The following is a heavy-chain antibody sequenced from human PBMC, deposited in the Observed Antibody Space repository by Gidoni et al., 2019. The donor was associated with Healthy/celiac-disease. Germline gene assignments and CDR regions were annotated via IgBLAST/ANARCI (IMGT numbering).Heavy chain of an antibody. D-gene: IGHD4-17*01. CDR3: AKDLYGDYVGDY. V-gene: IGHV3-23*01. CDR2: ISGTDGNT. Sequence: EVQLLESGGGLVQPWGSLRLACAASGFTFSNFAMTWVRQAPGKGLEWVSTISGTDGNTYYADSVKGRFTISRDNSKNTLYLQMNTLRAEDTAVYYCAKDLYGDYVGDYWGQGTLVTVSP. CDR1: GFTFSNFA. J-gene: IGHJ4*02.